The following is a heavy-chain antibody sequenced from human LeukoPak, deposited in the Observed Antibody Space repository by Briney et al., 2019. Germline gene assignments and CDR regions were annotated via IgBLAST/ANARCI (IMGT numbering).Heavy chain of an antibody. CDR3: ARDAYSSSSSIDY. CDR1: GFTFSSYA. Sequence: PGGSLRLSCAASGFTFSSYAMDWVCQAPGKGLEWVAIISYDGSNKYYADSVKGRFTISRDNSKNTLYLQMNSLRAEDTAVYYCARDAYSSSSSIDYWGQGTLVTVSS. CDR2: ISYDGSNK. J-gene: IGHJ4*02. D-gene: IGHD6-6*01. V-gene: IGHV3-30-3*01.